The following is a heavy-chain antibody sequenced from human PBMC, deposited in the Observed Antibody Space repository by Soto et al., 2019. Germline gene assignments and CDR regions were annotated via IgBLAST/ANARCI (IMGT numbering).Heavy chain of an antibody. V-gene: IGHV3-66*01. J-gene: IGHJ4*02. CDR2: IYSGGST. CDR1: GFTVSSNY. Sequence: GGSLRLSCAASGFTVSSNYMSWVRQAPGKGLEWVSVIYSGGSTYYADSVKGRFTISRDNCKNTLYLQMNSVRAEDTAVYYCAIGLCGDCYYCFDYWAQGTLVTVSS. CDR3: AIGLCGDCYYCFDY. D-gene: IGHD2-21*02.